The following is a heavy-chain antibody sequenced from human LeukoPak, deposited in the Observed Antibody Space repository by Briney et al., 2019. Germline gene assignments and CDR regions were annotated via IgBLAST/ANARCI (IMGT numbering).Heavy chain of an antibody. CDR2: IYYSGST. CDR3: ARGIIVGATWGENDNWFDP. V-gene: IGHV4-59*01. D-gene: IGHD1-26*01. J-gene: IGHJ5*02. CDR1: GGSISDYY. Sequence: SETLSLTCAVSGGSISDYYWSWIRQPPGKGLEWIGNIYYSGSTNYNPSLKSRVTISVDTSKNQFSLKLSSVTAADTAVYYCARGIIVGATWGENDNWFDPWGQGTLVTVSS.